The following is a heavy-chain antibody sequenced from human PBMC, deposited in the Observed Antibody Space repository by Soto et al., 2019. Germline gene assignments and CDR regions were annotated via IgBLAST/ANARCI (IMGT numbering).Heavy chain of an antibody. V-gene: IGHV3-11*06. Sequence: LRLSCAASGFTFSDYYMSWIRQAPGEGLEWLSYISGSSSYAIYADSVKGRFTISRDNAKSSLYLEMNSLRAEDTAVYYCARDSSITPRPLDYWGQGPQVTASS. J-gene: IGHJ4*02. CDR3: ARDSSITPRPLDY. CDR1: GFTFSDYY. D-gene: IGHD6-6*01. CDR2: ISGSSSYA.